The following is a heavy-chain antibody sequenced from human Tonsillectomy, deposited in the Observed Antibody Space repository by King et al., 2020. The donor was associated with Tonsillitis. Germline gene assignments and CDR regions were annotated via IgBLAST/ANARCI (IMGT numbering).Heavy chain of an antibody. CDR2: IYYSGST. CDR1: GGSISSSSYY. Sequence: LQLQESGPGLVKPSETLSLTCIVSGGSISSSSYYWGWIRQPPGKGLEWIGSIYYSGSTYYNPSLKSRVTISVDTSKNQFSLKLSSVTAADTAVYYCARRTRFSKFGSRYFDYWGQGTLVTVSS. CDR3: ARRTRFSKFGSRYFDY. V-gene: IGHV4-39*07. J-gene: IGHJ4*02. D-gene: IGHD3-10*01.